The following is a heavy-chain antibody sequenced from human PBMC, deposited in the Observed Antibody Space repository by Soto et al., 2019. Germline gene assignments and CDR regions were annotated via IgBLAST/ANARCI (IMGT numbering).Heavy chain of an antibody. CDR3: ARVLFSDGSGSTNPGEFDY. D-gene: IGHD6-19*01. CDR1: GFTVSSNY. CDR2: IYSGGST. V-gene: IGHV3-66*01. J-gene: IGHJ4*02. Sequence: EVQLVESGGGLVQPGGSLRLSCAASGFTVSSNYMSWVRQAPGKGLEWVSVIYSGGSTYYADSVKGRFTISRDNSKNTLYLQMNSLRGDDTAVYYCARVLFSDGSGSTNPGEFDYWGQGTLVTVSS.